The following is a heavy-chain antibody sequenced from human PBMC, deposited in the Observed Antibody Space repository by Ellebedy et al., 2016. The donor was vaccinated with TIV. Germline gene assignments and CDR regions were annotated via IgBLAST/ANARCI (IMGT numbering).Heavy chain of an antibody. CDR3: ARVYYYDISGFFY. V-gene: IGHV1-3*01. CDR1: GYTLSSYA. Sequence: AASVKVSCKASGYTLSSYALHWVRQAPGQSLEWVGRINAGVGNTRYSEKFQGRVTITRDTSASTAYMELSSLTSEDTAVYYCARVYYYDISGFFYWGQGTLVSVTS. J-gene: IGHJ4*02. CDR2: INAGVGNT. D-gene: IGHD3-22*01.